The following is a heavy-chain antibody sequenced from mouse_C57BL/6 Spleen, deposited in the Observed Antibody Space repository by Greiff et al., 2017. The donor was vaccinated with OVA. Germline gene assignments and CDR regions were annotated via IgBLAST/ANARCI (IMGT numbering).Heavy chain of an antibody. V-gene: IGHV5-4*01. Sequence: DVHLVESGGGLVKPGGSLKLSCAASGFTFSSYAMSWVRQTPEKRLEWVATISDGGSYTYYPDNVKGRFTISRDNAKNNLYLQMSHLKSEDTAMYYCAREGYYGPPDYWGQGTTLTVSS. CDR2: ISDGGSYT. CDR3: AREGYYGPPDY. D-gene: IGHD1-1*01. J-gene: IGHJ2*01. CDR1: GFTFSSYA.